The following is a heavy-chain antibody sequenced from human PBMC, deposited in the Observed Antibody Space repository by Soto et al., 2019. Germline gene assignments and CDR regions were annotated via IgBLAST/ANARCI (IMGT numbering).Heavy chain of an antibody. CDR1: GFIFGNYA. CDR2: ITGIDGRT. CDR3: AKDRGPYCSGGICYPPSWFDP. D-gene: IGHD2-15*01. J-gene: IGHJ5*02. V-gene: IGHV3-23*01. Sequence: EEQLLESGGDFVQPGGSLRLSCVGSGFIFGNYAMSWVRQAPGKGLEWVSSITGIDGRTYYADSVKGRFTISRDNPKNTLYLQMNNLRAEDTAIFYCAKDRGPYCSGGICYPPSWFDPWGQGTLVTVSS.